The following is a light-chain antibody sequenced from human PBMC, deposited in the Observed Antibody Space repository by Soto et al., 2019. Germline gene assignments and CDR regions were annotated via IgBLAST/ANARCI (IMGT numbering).Light chain of an antibody. V-gene: IGLV2-18*01. J-gene: IGLJ1*01. Sequence: QSALTQPPSVSGSPGQSVTISCTGTSSDFNNYDRVSWYQRPPGTGPKLIIFEVNNRPPAVPDRFSGSKSGNTASLTISGLQAEDEGEYYCSLYTTGSTDVFGPATKVTVL. CDR1: SSDFNNYDR. CDR3: SLYTTGSTDV. CDR2: EVN.